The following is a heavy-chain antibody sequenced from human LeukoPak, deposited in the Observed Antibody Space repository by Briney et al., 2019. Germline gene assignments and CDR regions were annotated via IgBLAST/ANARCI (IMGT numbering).Heavy chain of an antibody. J-gene: IGHJ4*02. V-gene: IGHV4-34*01. CDR3: ARRRVVVNYFDY. Sequence: PSETLSLTCAVYGGSFSGYYWSWIRQPPGKGLEWIGEINHSGSTNYNPSLKSRVTISVDTSKNQFSLKLSSVTAADTAVYYCARRRVVVNYFDYWGQGTLVTVSS. CDR1: GGSFSGYY. D-gene: IGHD3-22*01. CDR2: INHSGST.